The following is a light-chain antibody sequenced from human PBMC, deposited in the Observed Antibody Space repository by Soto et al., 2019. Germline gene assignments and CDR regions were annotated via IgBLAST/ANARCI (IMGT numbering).Light chain of an antibody. CDR2: KDS. Sequence: ELTQPPSVSVSPGQTARITCSGDALPKQYAYWYQQKPGQAPVLVIHKDSERPSGVPDRFSGSKSGTSASLAISGLQSEDEADYYCAAWDDSLNGFYVFGTGTKVTVL. V-gene: IGLV3-25*02. J-gene: IGLJ1*01. CDR3: AAWDDSLNGFYV. CDR1: ALPKQY.